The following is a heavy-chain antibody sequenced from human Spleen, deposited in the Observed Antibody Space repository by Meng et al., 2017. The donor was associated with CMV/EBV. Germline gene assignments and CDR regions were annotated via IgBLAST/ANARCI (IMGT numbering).Heavy chain of an antibody. V-gene: IGHV3-30-3*01. Sequence: LSLTCAASGFTFSSYAMHWVRQAPGKGLEWVAVISYDGSNIHYGDSVRGRFTISRDNSKNTLYLQMNSLRTEDTAVYYCTRLDYWGQGTLVTVSS. CDR3: TRLDY. CDR2: ISYDGSNI. J-gene: IGHJ4*02. CDR1: GFTFSSYA.